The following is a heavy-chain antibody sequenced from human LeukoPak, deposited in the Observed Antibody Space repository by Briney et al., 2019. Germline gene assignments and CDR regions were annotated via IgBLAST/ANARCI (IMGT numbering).Heavy chain of an antibody. CDR3: ARVRLDRSERNLDSFEN. J-gene: IGHJ3*01. CDR1: GFTVSSSY. Sequence: GGSLRLSCAASGFTVSSSYMSWVRQAPGKGLEWVSDIYSDGSTYYADSVKGRFTISRDNSKDTVYLQMNSLRAGDTAVYFCARVRLDRSERNLDSFENWGQGTMVTVSS. CDR2: IYSDGST. V-gene: IGHV3-53*01. D-gene: IGHD1-14*01.